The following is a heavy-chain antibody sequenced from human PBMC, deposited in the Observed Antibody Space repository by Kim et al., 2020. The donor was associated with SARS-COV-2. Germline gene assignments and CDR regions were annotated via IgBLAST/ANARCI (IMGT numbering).Heavy chain of an antibody. Sequence: GGSLRLSCGASGFTFSSHWMTWVRRAPGKGLEWVAEIKPDGSGKYYVDSVKGRFTIYRDNPKNSVYLQMDSLGVEDTAVYYCARDPAYGGFDYWGQGTLVTVSS. D-gene: IGHD2-21*01. CDR3: ARDPAYGGFDY. V-gene: IGHV3-7*03. CDR2: IKPDGSGK. J-gene: IGHJ4*02. CDR1: GFTFSSHW.